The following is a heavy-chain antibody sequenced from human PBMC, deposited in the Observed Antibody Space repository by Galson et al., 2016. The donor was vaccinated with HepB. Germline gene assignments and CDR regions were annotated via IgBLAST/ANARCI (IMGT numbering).Heavy chain of an antibody. CDR3: TRDGAGPGGWVWIDP. CDR2: ITASGGTI. J-gene: IGHJ5*02. V-gene: IGHV3-21*06. Sequence: SLRLSCAASGFSFSTYTMNWVRQAPGKGLEWVASITASGGTIYYVDSVKGRFAVSRDNAKNSVYLQMNSLRAGDTAVYYCTRDGAGPGGWVWIDPWGQGTLVIVSS. CDR1: GFSFSTYT. D-gene: IGHD6-19*01.